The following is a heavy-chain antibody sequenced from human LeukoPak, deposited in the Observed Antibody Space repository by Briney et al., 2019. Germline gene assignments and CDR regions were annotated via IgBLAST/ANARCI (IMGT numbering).Heavy chain of an antibody. CDR3: AKGGQIAAAGPGFDY. V-gene: IGHV3-23*01. J-gene: IGHJ4*02. Sequence: GGSLRLSCAASGFTFSSYAMSWVRQAPGKGLEWVSAISGSGGSTYYADSVKGRFTTSRDNSKNTLYLQMNSLRAEDTAVYYCAKGGQIAAAGPGFDYWGQGTLVTVSS. CDR2: ISGSGGST. CDR1: GFTFSSYA. D-gene: IGHD6-13*01.